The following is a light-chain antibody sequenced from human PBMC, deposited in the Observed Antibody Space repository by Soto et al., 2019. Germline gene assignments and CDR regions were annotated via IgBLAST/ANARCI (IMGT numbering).Light chain of an antibody. Sequence: EIVLTQSPGTLSLSPGERATLSCRASQSVSSSYLAWYQHKPGQAPRLLIYGASSRATGIPDRFSGSGSGTYCTLTISRLEPEDCAVYYCQQYGSSPHTFGQGTKLEIK. J-gene: IGKJ2*01. CDR2: GAS. CDR3: QQYGSSPHT. V-gene: IGKV3-20*01. CDR1: QSVSSSY.